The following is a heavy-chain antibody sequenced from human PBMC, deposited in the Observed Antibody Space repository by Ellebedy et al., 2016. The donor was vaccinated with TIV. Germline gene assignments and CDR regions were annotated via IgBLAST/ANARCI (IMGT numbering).Heavy chain of an antibody. CDR3: ARLGVIAAAGASDY. CDR2: ISYSGDLM. CDR1: GFTFSGYY. Sequence: GESLKISCAASGFTFSGYYMSWFRQAPGKGLEWVSYISYSGDLMYYADSMKGRFTTSRDNAENSLYLQMNSLRAEDTAVYYCARLGVIAAAGASDYWGQGTLVIVSS. V-gene: IGHV3-11*01. J-gene: IGHJ4*02. D-gene: IGHD6-13*01.